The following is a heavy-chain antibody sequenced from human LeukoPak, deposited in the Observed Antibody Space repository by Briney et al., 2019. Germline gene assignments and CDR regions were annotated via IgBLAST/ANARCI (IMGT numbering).Heavy chain of an antibody. CDR1: GFTFSSYS. CDR2: ISGSGGST. V-gene: IGHV3-23*01. Sequence: GGSLRLSCVASGFTFSSYSMKWVRQAPGKGLEWVSAISGSGGSTYYADSVKGRFTISRDNSKNTLYLQMNSLRAEDTAVYYCAKGDLMTTVTPFDYWGQGTLVTVSS. CDR3: AKGDLMTTVTPFDY. J-gene: IGHJ4*02. D-gene: IGHD4-17*01.